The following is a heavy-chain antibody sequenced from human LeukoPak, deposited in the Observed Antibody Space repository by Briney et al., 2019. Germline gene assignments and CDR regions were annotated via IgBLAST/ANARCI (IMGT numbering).Heavy chain of an antibody. CDR3: AKDRKPTKGGSFDY. Sequence: GGSLRLSCAASGFTFSSYAIHWVRQVPGKRVEWVAFIRYDGSQKYYADSVKGRFTISRDNSKNTLYLQMNRLRVEDTAVYYCAKDRKPTKGGSFDYWGQGTLVTVSS. CDR2: IRYDGSQK. J-gene: IGHJ4*02. CDR1: GFTFSSYA. V-gene: IGHV3-30*02. D-gene: IGHD2-2*01.